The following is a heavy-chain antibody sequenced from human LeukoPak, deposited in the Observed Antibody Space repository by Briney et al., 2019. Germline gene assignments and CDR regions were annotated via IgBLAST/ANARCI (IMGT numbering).Heavy chain of an antibody. V-gene: IGHV4-38-2*02. Sequence: SETLSLTCTVSGYSISSGYYWGWIRQPPGKGLEWIGSIYHSGSTYYNPSLKSRVTISVDTSKNQFSLKLSSVTAADTAVYYCARDVVVMGEVFDYWGQGTLVTVSS. CDR3: ARDVVVMGEVFDY. J-gene: IGHJ4*02. CDR2: IYHSGST. D-gene: IGHD3-22*01. CDR1: GYSISSGYY.